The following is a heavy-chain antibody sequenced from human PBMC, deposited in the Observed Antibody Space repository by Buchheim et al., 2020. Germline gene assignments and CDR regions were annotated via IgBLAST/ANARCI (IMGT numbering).Heavy chain of an antibody. Sequence: QLQLQESGPGLVKPSETLSLTCTVSGGSISSSSYYWGWIRQPPGKGLEWIGSIYYSGSTYYNPSLKSRVTISVDTSKNQFSLKLCSVTAADTAVYYCARGTQQLVSPFDYWGQGTL. V-gene: IGHV4-39*07. CDR3: ARGTQQLVSPFDY. J-gene: IGHJ4*02. D-gene: IGHD6-13*01. CDR1: GGSISSSSYY. CDR2: IYYSGST.